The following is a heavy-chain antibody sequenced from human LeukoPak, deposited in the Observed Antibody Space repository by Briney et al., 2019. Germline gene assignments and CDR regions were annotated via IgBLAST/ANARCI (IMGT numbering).Heavy chain of an antibody. V-gene: IGHV3-49*04. Sequence: GGSLRLSCAASGFTFSSYAMSWVRQAPGKGLEWVGFIRSKAYGGTTEYAASVKGRFTISRDDSKSIAYLQMNSLKTEDTAVYYCTRDRFDIWGQGTMVTVSS. J-gene: IGHJ3*02. CDR2: IRSKAYGGTT. CDR3: TRDRFDI. CDR1: GFTFSSYA.